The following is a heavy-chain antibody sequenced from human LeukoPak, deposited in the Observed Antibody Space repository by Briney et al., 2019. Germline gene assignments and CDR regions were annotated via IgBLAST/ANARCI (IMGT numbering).Heavy chain of an antibody. V-gene: IGHV1-18*01. J-gene: IGHJ6*03. CDR3: ARWNSSWYYYYYMDV. Sequence: ASVKVSCKASGYTFTSYGISWVRQAPGQGLEWMGWISAYNGNTNYAQKLQGRVTMTTDTSTSTAYMELRSLRSDDTAVYYCARWNSSWYYYYYMDVWGKGTTVTVSS. CDR1: GYTFTSYG. D-gene: IGHD6-13*01. CDR2: ISAYNGNT.